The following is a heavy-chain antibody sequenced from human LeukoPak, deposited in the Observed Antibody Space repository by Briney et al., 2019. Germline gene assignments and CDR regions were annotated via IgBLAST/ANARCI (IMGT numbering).Heavy chain of an antibody. CDR1: GFTFSSYS. D-gene: IGHD3-3*01. CDR2: SGSDGNT. Sequence: PGGSLRLSCAASGFTFSSYSMNCVRQAPGKGLEWVSASGSDGNTYYADSVKGRFTISRDNSKNTLYLQMNSLRAEDTAIYYCAKDPGGYYYYFDYWGQGTLVTVSS. J-gene: IGHJ4*02. V-gene: IGHV3-23*01. CDR3: AKDPGGYYYYFDY.